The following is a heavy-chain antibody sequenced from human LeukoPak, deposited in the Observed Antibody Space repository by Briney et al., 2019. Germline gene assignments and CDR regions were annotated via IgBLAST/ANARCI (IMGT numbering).Heavy chain of an antibody. Sequence: GGSLRLSCAVSGLIFRSYWMSWVRQAPGKGLEWVANINQDGNEKYFVDSVKGRFTISRDNAKNSLHLQMNTLRAEDTAVYYCARERYGRFFDYWGQRTLVTVSS. CDR3: ARERYGRFFDY. CDR2: INQDGNEK. CDR1: GLIFRSYW. J-gene: IGHJ4*02. V-gene: IGHV3-7*01. D-gene: IGHD1-26*01.